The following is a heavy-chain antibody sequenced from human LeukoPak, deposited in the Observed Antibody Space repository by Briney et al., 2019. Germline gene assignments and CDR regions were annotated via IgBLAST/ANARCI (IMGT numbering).Heavy chain of an antibody. CDR3: ARDSGIALIQH. CDR2: NIPIFGTA. J-gene: IGHJ1*01. V-gene: IGHV1-69*05. D-gene: IGHD1-26*01. CDR1: GYTFTGYF. Sequence: SVKVSCKASGYTFTGYFMHWVRQAPGQGLEWMGGNIPIFGTANYAQKFQGRVTITTDESTSTAYMELSSLRSEDTAVYYCARDSGIALIQHWGQGTLVTVSS.